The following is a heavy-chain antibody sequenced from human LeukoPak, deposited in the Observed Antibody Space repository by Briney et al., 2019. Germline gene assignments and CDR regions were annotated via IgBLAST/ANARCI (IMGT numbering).Heavy chain of an antibody. D-gene: IGHD2-2*01. Sequence: SVKVSFKASGYTFTGYYMHWVRQAPGQGLEWMGGIIPIFGTANYAQKFQGRVTITTDESTSTAYMELSSLRSEDTAVYYCARAAQGYCSSTSCYGGGNWFNPWGQGTLVTVSS. J-gene: IGHJ5*02. CDR1: GYTFTGYY. V-gene: IGHV1-69*05. CDR3: ARAAQGYCSSTSCYGGGNWFNP. CDR2: IIPIFGTA.